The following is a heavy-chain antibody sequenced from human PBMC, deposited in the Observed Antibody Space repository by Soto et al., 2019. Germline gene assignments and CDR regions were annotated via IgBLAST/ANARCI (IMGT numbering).Heavy chain of an antibody. CDR1: GFTFSSYE. CDR3: VTGWSEY. V-gene: IGHV3-48*03. CDR2: ISYSGSPT. Sequence: GGSLRLSCAASGFTFSSYEMNWVRQAPGKGLEWVSYISYSGSPTDYADSVKGRFTTSRDNAKNMLYMQMNSLRAEDTALYYCVTGWSEYWGQGTLVTVSS. D-gene: IGHD2-15*01. J-gene: IGHJ4*02.